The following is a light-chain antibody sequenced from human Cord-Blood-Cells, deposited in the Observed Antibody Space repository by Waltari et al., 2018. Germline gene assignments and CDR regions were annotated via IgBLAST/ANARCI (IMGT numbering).Light chain of an antibody. CDR3: EQYNSYSWT. CDR1: QSISSW. J-gene: IGKJ1*01. CDR2: DAS. Sequence: DIQIPQSPSTLSASVGDRVTITCRASQSISSWLAWYQQKPGKAPKLLIYDASSLESGVPARFSGSGSGTEFTLTISSLQAEDFAGYYCEQYNSYSWTFGQGTKVEIK. V-gene: IGKV1-5*01.